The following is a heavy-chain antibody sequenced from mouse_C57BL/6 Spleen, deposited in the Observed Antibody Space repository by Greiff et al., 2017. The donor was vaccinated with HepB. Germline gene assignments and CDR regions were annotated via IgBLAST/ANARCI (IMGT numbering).Heavy chain of an antibody. D-gene: IGHD1-1*01. CDR3: AIYGSTLYYAMDC. CDR1: GYTFTDYA. V-gene: IGHV1-67*01. Sequence: VQLQESGPELVRPGVSVKISCKGSGYTFTDYAMHWVKQSHAKSLEWIGVIRTYYGDASYNQKFKDKATMTVDKSSSTAYMELGRLTSEESAVYYCAIYGSTLYYAMDCWGQGTSVTVSS. J-gene: IGHJ4*01. CDR2: IRTYYGDA.